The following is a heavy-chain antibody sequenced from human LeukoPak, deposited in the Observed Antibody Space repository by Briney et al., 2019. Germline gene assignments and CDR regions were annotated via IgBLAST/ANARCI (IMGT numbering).Heavy chain of an antibody. J-gene: IGHJ4*02. V-gene: IGHV4-39*07. CDR3: AKGGTYGGGADY. CDR2: IYYSGST. Sequence: PSETLSLTCTVSGGSISSSSYYWGWIRQPPGKGLEWIGSIYYSGSTYYNPSLKSRVTISVDTSKNQFSLKLSSVTAADTAVYYCAKGGTYGGGADYWGQGTLVTVSS. CDR1: GGSISSSSYY. D-gene: IGHD1-26*01.